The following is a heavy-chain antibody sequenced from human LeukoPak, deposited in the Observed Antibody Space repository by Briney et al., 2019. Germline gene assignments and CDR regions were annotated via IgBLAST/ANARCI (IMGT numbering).Heavy chain of an antibody. D-gene: IGHD3-22*01. CDR3: ARGYYDNSGYYFPFDY. Sequence: GGSLRLSCAASGFTFSDYYMSWIRQAPGKGLEWVSYIRSSSSYTNYADSVKGRFTIPRDNAKNSLYLQMNSLRAEDTAVYYCARGYYDNSGYYFPFDYWGQGTLVTVSS. J-gene: IGHJ4*02. V-gene: IGHV3-11*06. CDR1: GFTFSDYY. CDR2: IRSSSSYT.